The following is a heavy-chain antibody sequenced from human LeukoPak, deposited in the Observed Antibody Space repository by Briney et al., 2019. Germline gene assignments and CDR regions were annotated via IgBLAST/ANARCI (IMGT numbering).Heavy chain of an antibody. CDR1: GFTFSSFG. CDR3: ARDNRHFVVVSGMTDHYMDV. V-gene: IGHV3-30*02. J-gene: IGHJ6*03. Sequence: GGSLRLSCVASGFTFSSFGMHWVRQAPGKGLDWVAFVKYDGISEFYTDSVKGRFRISRDDSQSTVYLQTNSLKPEDTAVYYCARDNRHFVVVSGMTDHYMDVWGKGATVTISS. D-gene: IGHD2-21*01. CDR2: VKYDGISE.